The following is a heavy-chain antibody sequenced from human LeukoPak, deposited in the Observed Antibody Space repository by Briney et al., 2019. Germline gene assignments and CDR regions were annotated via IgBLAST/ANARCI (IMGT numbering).Heavy chain of an antibody. Sequence: GASVKVSCKASGYTFTGYYMHWVRQAPGQGLEWMGWINPDSGGTNFAQKFQGRVTLTRDTSISTAYMELSSLRSDDTAVYYCATVYYSAWNFHYWGQGTLVTVSS. D-gene: IGHD6-19*01. CDR1: GYTFTGYY. CDR3: ATVYYSAWNFHY. J-gene: IGHJ4*02. CDR2: INPDSGGT. V-gene: IGHV1-2*02.